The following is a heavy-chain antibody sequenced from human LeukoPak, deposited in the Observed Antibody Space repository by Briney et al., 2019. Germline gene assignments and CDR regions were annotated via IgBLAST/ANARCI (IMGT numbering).Heavy chain of an antibody. CDR3: ARVWSSGYTKDY. CDR2: ISSSSSTI. Sequence: GWSLRLSCSASGLTFSSYWMSWVRQAPGKRLEWLSYISSSSSTIYYADSVKGRFTISRDNAKNSVYLQMNSLRAEDTAVYYCARVWSSGYTKDYWGQGTLVTVSS. CDR1: GLTFSSYW. J-gene: IGHJ4*02. V-gene: IGHV3-48*04. D-gene: IGHD3-22*01.